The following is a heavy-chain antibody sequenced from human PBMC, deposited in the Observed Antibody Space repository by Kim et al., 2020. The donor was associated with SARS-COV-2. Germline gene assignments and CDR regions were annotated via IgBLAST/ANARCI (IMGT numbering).Heavy chain of an antibody. CDR2: IKSKTDGGTT. V-gene: IGHV3-15*01. J-gene: IGHJ4*02. CDR1: GFTFSNAW. D-gene: IGHD6-6*01. Sequence: GGSLRLSCAASGFTFSNAWMSWFRQAPGKGLEWVGRIKSKTDGGTTDYAAPGKGIFTISRDDSKNTLYLQMNSLKTEDTAVYYCTVIEYSSSADYWGQGTLVTVSS. CDR3: TVIEYSSSADY.